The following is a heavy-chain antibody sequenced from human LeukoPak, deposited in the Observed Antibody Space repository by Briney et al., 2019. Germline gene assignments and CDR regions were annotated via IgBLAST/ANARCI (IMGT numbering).Heavy chain of an antibody. Sequence: PSETLSLTCTVYGGSFSGYYWSWIRQPPRKGLEWVGDINHSGSTNYNPSLKSRVTISVDTSKYQFSLKLSSVTAADTAVYYCARGRSSGWTNYFDYWGQGTLVTVSS. J-gene: IGHJ4*02. D-gene: IGHD6-19*01. V-gene: IGHV4-34*01. CDR2: INHSGST. CDR1: GGSFSGYY. CDR3: ARGRSSGWTNYFDY.